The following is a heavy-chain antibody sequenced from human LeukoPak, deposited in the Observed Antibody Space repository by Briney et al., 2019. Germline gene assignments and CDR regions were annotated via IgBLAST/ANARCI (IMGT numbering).Heavy chain of an antibody. J-gene: IGHJ6*02. V-gene: IGHV5-51*01. CDR2: IYPSDSET. Sequence: GESLKISCKASGYTFSTYWIAWVRQMPGKGLEWMGIIYPSDSETRYSPSFQGQVTTSVDKSITTAYLQWRSLKTSDTAMYYCARRRAATTIYHYSMDFWGHGTTVIVSS. CDR1: GYTFSTYW. CDR3: ARRRAATTIYHYSMDF. D-gene: IGHD5/OR15-5a*01.